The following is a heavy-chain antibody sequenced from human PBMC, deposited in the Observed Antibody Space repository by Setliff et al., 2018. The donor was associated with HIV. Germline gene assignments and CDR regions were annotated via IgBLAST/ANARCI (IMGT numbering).Heavy chain of an antibody. CDR2: IYATGST. J-gene: IGHJ4*01. CDR1: GGSIDSGSYY. D-gene: IGHD3-3*01. CDR3: ARLDSSIFGTIKPLHHFDY. V-gene: IGHV4-61*02. Sequence: SETLSLTCTVSGGSIDSGSYYWSWIRQPAGKGLEWIGRIYATGSTNYNPSLKSRVTISVDTSKNQFSLKLSSVTAADTAMYYCARLDSSIFGTIKPLHHFDYWGQGLMVTVSS.